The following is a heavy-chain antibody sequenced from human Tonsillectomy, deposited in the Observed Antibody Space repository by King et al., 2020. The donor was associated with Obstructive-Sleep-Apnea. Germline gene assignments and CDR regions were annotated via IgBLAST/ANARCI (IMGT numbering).Heavy chain of an antibody. J-gene: IGHJ4*02. CDR1: GGSFSDYY. CDR3: ARIYYGSGGDY. V-gene: IGHV4-34*01. Sequence: VQLQQWGAGLLKPSETLSLTCAVYGGSFSDYYWSWIRQPPGKGLEWIGEINHSGSTNYNPSLKSRVTISVDTSKNQFSLKLSSVTAADTAVYYCARIYYGSGGDYWGQGTLVTVSS. CDR2: INHSGST. D-gene: IGHD3-10*01.